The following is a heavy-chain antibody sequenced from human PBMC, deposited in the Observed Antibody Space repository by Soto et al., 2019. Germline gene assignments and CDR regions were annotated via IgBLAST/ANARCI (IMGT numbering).Heavy chain of an antibody. Sequence: QVQLVQSGAEVKKPGSSVKVSCKASGGTFSSYAISWVRQAPGQGLEWMGGIIPIFGTANYAQKFQGRVTITADESTSTAYMELRSLRSEDTAVYYCARVGSTYYYDSSGRIDAFDIWGQGTMVTVSS. J-gene: IGHJ3*02. CDR3: ARVGSTYYYDSSGRIDAFDI. D-gene: IGHD3-22*01. CDR1: GGTFSSYA. V-gene: IGHV1-69*12. CDR2: IIPIFGTA.